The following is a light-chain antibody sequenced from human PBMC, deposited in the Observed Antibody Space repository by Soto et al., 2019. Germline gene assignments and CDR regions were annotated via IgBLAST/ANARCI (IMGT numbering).Light chain of an antibody. J-gene: IGKJ4*01. CDR3: QQYRT. CDR2: GAS. V-gene: IGKV3-20*01. Sequence: EIVLTQSPGTLSLYPGERATLSCRASQSVSSSYLAWYQQKPGQAPRLLIYGASSRATGIPDRFSGSGSGTDFTLTISRLEPEDFAVYYCQQYRTFGGGTNVDIK. CDR1: QSVSSSY.